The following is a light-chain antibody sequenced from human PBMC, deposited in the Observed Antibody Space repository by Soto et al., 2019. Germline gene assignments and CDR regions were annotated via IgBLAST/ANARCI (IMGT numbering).Light chain of an antibody. J-gene: IGLJ2*01. CDR2: EVY. CDR1: SSDVGGYNY. Sequence: QSAPTQPPSASGSPGQSVTFSCTGTSSDVGGYNYVSWYQQYPGKAPKLMIYEVYKLHSGVPDRFSGSKSGNTASLTVSGLQPEDEADYYCSAYAGSSTWVFGGGTKLTVL. V-gene: IGLV2-8*01. CDR3: SAYAGSSTWV.